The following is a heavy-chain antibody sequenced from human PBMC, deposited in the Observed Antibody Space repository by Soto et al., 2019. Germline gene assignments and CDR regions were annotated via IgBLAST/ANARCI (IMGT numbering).Heavy chain of an antibody. CDR3: ARDLRYDFWTGFAPTGY. D-gene: IGHD3-3*01. J-gene: IGHJ4*02. Sequence: ESGGGLVQPGGSLRLTCAASKFAFSSYSMNWVRQAPGKGLEWISHISDTSRAIYYADSVKGRFTISRDNAKNLLFLQMNSLRAEDTAVYYCARDLRYDFWTGFAPTGYWGQGTLVTVSS. V-gene: IGHV3-48*04. CDR1: KFAFSSYS. CDR2: ISDTSRAI.